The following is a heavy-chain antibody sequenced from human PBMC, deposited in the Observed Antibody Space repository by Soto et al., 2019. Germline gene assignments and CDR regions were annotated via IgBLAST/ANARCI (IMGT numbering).Heavy chain of an antibody. CDR2: IIHIFGTA. D-gene: IGHD5-12*01. J-gene: IGHJ4*02. CDR1: GGTFSSYA. Sequence: SVKVPCKASGGTFSSYAISWVRQAPGQGLEWMGGIIHIFGTANYAQKFQGRVTITADESTSTEYMELSSLRSEDTAVYYCARDGYNSGFDYWGQGNMVTVYS. V-gene: IGHV1-69*13. CDR3: ARDGYNSGFDY.